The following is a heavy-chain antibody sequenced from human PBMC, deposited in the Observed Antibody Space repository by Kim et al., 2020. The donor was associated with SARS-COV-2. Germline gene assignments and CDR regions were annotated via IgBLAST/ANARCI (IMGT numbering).Heavy chain of an antibody. V-gene: IGHV3-23*01. CDR2: ISGSGGST. Sequence: GGSLRLSCAASGFTFSSYAMSWVRQAPGKGLEWVSAISGSGGSTYYADSVKGRFTISRDNSKNTLYLQMNSLRAEDTAVYYCAKESHDCSSTSCPAFGVFDPWGQGTLVTVSS. D-gene: IGHD2-2*01. CDR1: GFTFSSYA. CDR3: AKESHDCSSTSCPAFGVFDP. J-gene: IGHJ5*02.